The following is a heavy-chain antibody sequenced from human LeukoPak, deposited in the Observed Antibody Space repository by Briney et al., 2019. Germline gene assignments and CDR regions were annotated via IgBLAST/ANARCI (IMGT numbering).Heavy chain of an antibody. CDR3: ARAGRGRRFIAVALFDY. D-gene: IGHD6-19*01. Sequence: GESLKISCKGSGYSFTSYWIGWVRQMPGKGLEWMGIIYPGDSDTRYSPSFQGQVTISADKSISTAYLQWSSLKASDTAMYYCARAGRGRRFIAVALFDYWGQGTLVTVSS. J-gene: IGHJ4*02. CDR2: IYPGDSDT. V-gene: IGHV5-51*01. CDR1: GYSFTSYW.